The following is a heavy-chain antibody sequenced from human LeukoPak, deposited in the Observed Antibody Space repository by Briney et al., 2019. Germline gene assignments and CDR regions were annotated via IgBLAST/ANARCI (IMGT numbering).Heavy chain of an antibody. Sequence: GGSLRLSCAASGFTFSSYSIHWVRQAPGKGLEWVAVISYDGSNKYYADSVKGRFTISRDNSKNTLYLQMNSLRAEDTAVYYCAKDVRWQLLPYYYFDYWGQGTLVTVSS. V-gene: IGHV3-30*18. CDR1: GFTFSSYS. D-gene: IGHD2-15*01. CDR2: ISYDGSNK. J-gene: IGHJ4*02. CDR3: AKDVRWQLLPYYYFDY.